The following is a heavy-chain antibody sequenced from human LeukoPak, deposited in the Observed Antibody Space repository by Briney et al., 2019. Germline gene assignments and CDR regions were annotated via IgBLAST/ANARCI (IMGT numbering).Heavy chain of an antibody. V-gene: IGHV3-21*01. J-gene: IGHJ4*02. CDR1: GFTFSSYS. Sequence: GGSLRLSCAASGFTFSSYSMNWVRQAPGKGLEWVSSISSSSSYIYYADSVKGRFTISRDNAKNSLYLQMNSLRAEDTAVYYCATLPPLLRFLEWQDYWGQGTLVTVSS. CDR2: ISSSSSYI. CDR3: ATLPPLLRFLEWQDY. D-gene: IGHD3-3*01.